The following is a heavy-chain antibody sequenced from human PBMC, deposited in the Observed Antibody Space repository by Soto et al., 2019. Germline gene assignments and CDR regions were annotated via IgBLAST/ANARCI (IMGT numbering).Heavy chain of an antibody. CDR1: GYAFSTYG. D-gene: IGHD6-13*01. J-gene: IGHJ5*02. Sequence: QVQLVQSGAEVKKPGASVKVSCEASGYAFSTYGISWVRQAPGQGLEWMGWVSGYTGNRNYAQKFQDRVTMTTDTSTSTAYMVLRSLRSDDTAVYFCARGAAAVWFDPWGQGTLVTVSS. CDR3: ARGAAAVWFDP. CDR2: VSGYTGNR. V-gene: IGHV1-18*01.